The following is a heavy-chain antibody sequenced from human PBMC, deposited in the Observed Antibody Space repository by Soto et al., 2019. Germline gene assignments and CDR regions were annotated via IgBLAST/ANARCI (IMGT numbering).Heavy chain of an antibody. Sequence: GGSLRLSCAASGFTFSSYGMHWVRQAPGKGLEWVAVIWYDGSNKYYADSVKGRFTISRDNSKNTLYLQMNSLRAEDTAVYYCARSTDYYYYMDVRAKRTTVTVSS. CDR1: GFTFSSYG. J-gene: IGHJ6*03. CDR2: IWYDGSNK. CDR3: ARSTDYYYYMDV. V-gene: IGHV3-33*01.